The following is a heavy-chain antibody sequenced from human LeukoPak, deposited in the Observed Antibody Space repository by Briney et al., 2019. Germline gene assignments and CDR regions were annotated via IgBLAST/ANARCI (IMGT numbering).Heavy chain of an antibody. CDR3: ARDLPPYYFDY. CDR1: GGIFTSYT. V-gene: IGHV1-69*04. Sequence: GSSVKVSCKASGGIFTSYTISWVRQAPGQGLEWMGRIIPILGIANYAQKFQGRVTITADKSTSTAYMDLSSLRSEHTAVYYCARDLPPYYFDYWGQGTLVTVSS. CDR2: IIPILGIA. J-gene: IGHJ4*02.